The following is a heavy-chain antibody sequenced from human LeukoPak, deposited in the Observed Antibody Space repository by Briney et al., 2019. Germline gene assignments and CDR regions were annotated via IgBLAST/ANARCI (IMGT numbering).Heavy chain of an antibody. CDR2: IWYDGSNK. CDR1: GFTFSSYG. D-gene: IGHD2-2*02. Sequence: GRSLRLSCAASGFTFSSYGMHWVRQAPGKGLEWVAVIWYDGSNKYYADSVKGRFTISRDNSKNTLYLQMNSLRAEDTAVYYCATGIVEYCSSTSCYSSDYWGQGTLVTVSS. J-gene: IGHJ4*02. CDR3: ATGIVEYCSSTSCYSSDY. V-gene: IGHV3-33*08.